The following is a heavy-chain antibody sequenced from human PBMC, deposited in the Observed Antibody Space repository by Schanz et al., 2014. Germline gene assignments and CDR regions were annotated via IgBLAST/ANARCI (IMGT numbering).Heavy chain of an antibody. CDR3: IRGDIMVVPVAHF. J-gene: IGHJ4*02. Sequence: VQLVESGGGVVQPGRSLRLSCAASGFTMITYAMHWVRQPPGKGLEWVAIITYDGSNTYHADSVKGRFTIARDNSKNTLYLQMNSLRAEDTAVYYCIRGDIMVVPVAHFWGQGILVTVSS. CDR1: GFTMITYA. D-gene: IGHD2-2*01. CDR2: ITYDGSNT. V-gene: IGHV3-30*04.